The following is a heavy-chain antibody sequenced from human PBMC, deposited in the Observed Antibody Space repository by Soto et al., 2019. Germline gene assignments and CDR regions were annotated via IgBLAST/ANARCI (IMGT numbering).Heavy chain of an antibody. CDR3: AKGRGGSGSLTPRVDF. V-gene: IGHV3-23*01. Sequence: EVQLLESGGGLVQPGGSLGLSCAASGFTFNNYAMTWLRQAPGKGLEWVSAISGGGDTTSYADSVKGRFTVSRDGSKNTLYLQMSSLRAEDTALYYCAKGRGGSGSLTPRVDFWGQGTLVTVSS. J-gene: IGHJ4*02. CDR2: ISGGGDTT. CDR1: GFTFNNYA. D-gene: IGHD3-10*01.